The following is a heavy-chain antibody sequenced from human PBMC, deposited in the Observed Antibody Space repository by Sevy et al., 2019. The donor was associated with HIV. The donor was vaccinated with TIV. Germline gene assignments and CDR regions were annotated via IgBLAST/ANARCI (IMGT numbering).Heavy chain of an antibody. Sequence: GWSLRLSCAASGFTFSSYAMHWVRQAPGKGLEWVAVISYDGSNKYYADSVKGRFTISRDNSKNTLYLQMNSLRAEDTAVYYCARGVYRGVTIFGVVTGFDYWGQGTLVTVSS. CDR2: ISYDGSNK. V-gene: IGHV3-30*04. D-gene: IGHD3-3*01. CDR1: GFTFSSYA. J-gene: IGHJ4*02. CDR3: ARGVYRGVTIFGVVTGFDY.